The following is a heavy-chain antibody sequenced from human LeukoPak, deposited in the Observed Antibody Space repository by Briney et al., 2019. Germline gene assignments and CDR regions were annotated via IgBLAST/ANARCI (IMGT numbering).Heavy chain of an antibody. CDR3: AKGGYSSGRYFYYYMDV. CDR1: GFTFSSYE. CDR2: ISSSGSTI. Sequence: GGSLRLSCAASGFTFSSYEMNWVRQAPGKGLEWVSYISSSGSTIYYADSVKGRFTISRDNAKNSLYLQMNSLRAEDTAVYYCAKGGYSSGRYFYYYMDVWGEGTTVTVSS. D-gene: IGHD5-18*01. J-gene: IGHJ6*03. V-gene: IGHV3-48*03.